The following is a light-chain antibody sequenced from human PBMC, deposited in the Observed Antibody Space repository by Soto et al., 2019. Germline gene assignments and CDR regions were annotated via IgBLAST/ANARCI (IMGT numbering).Light chain of an antibody. CDR1: QSLSSN. J-gene: IGKJ4*01. V-gene: IGKV3-15*01. Sequence: DIVMTQSPATLSVSPGERATLSCRASQSLSSNLAWYQQCPGQAPRLLIYGASTRATGIPARFSGSGSGTEFTLTIGSLQSEDFAIYFCQQYSDWPLTFGGGTKVDIK. CDR2: GAS. CDR3: QQYSDWPLT.